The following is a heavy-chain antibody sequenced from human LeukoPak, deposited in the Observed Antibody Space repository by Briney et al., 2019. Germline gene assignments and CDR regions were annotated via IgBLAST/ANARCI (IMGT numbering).Heavy chain of an antibody. D-gene: IGHD4-23*01. CDR1: GGSISSYY. CDR2: IYYSGST. J-gene: IGHJ6*03. V-gene: IGHV4-59*12. Sequence: SETLSLTCTVSGGSISSYYWSWIRQPPGKGLEWIGYIYYSGSTNYNPSLKSRVTISLDKSKNHFSLNLSSVTAADTALYYCAREAVVGYYYMDVWGKGTTVTVSS. CDR3: AREAVVGYYYMDV.